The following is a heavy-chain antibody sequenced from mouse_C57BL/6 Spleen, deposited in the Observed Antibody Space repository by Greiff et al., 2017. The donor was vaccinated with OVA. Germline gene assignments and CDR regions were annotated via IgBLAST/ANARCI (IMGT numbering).Heavy chain of an antibody. D-gene: IGHD1-1*01. CDR2: IYPGNSDT. Sequence: VQLQQSGTVLARPGASVKMSCKTSGYTFTSYWMHWVKQRPGQGLEWIGAIYPGNSDTSYNQKFKGKAKLTAVTSASTAYMELSSLTNEDSAVYYCTRDTTVVAGRAMDYWGQGTSVTVSS. V-gene: IGHV1-5*01. CDR3: TRDTTVVAGRAMDY. J-gene: IGHJ4*01. CDR1: GYTFTSYW.